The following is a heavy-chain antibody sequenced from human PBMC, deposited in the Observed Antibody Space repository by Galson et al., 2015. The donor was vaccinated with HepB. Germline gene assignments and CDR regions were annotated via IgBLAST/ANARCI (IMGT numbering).Heavy chain of an antibody. J-gene: IGHJ5*02. D-gene: IGHD3-22*01. V-gene: IGHV4-31*03. CDR1: GDSMSRGGYY. Sequence: TLSLTCTVSGDSMSRGGYYWSWIRQPPGKGLEWIGYIYYTETTYYNPYLKSRVTLSVDMSKNQFSLKLNSVTAADTAVYYCAREVEEGYDSSGYYTWFDPWGQGTLVTVSS. CDR2: IYYTETT. CDR3: AREVEEGYDSSGYYTWFDP.